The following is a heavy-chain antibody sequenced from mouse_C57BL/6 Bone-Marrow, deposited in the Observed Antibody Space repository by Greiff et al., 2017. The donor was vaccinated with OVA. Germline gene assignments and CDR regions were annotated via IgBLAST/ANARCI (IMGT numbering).Heavy chain of an antibody. CDR2: INPGSGGT. Sequence: VQLQQSGAELVRPGTSVKVSCKASGYAFTNYLIAWVKQRPGQGLEWIGVINPGSGGTNYNEKFKGKATLTADKSSSTAYMQLSSRTSEDSAVYVCARYGLYYSNYVGYFDGWGTGTTVTVAS. CDR3: ARYGLYYSNYVGYFDG. CDR1: GYAFTNYL. J-gene: IGHJ1*03. V-gene: IGHV1-54*01. D-gene: IGHD2-5*01.